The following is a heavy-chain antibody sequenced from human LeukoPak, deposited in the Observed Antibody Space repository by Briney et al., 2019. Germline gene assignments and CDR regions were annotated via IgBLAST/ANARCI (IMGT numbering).Heavy chain of an antibody. J-gene: IGHJ6*02. CDR1: GFIFSNYW. D-gene: IGHD2-15*01. CDR2: IKLDGSEK. CDR3: ATVHCSGGSCYAGSYYGMDV. V-gene: IGHV3-7*02. Sequence: PGGSLTLSCAASGFIFSNYWMSWLRQAPWKGLEWVASIKLDGSEKYHVDSVKGRFTISRDNDKNSLYLQMNRLRDEDTAVYYCATVHCSGGSCYAGSYYGMDVWGQGTTVTVSS.